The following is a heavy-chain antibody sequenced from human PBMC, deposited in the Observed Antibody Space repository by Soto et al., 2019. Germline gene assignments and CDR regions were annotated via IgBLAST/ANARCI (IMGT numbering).Heavy chain of an antibody. V-gene: IGHV1-18*01. D-gene: IGHD6-13*01. CDR1: GYTFTSYG. CDR3: ARDQEQLYYYYYGMDV. CDR2: ISAYNGNT. J-gene: IGHJ6*02. Sequence: GASVKVSCKASGYTFTSYGISWVRQAPGQGLEWMGWISAYNGNTNYAQKLQGRVTLTTDSSTSTAYMELRSLRFDDTAFFYCARDQEQLYYYYYGMDVWGQGTTVTVSS.